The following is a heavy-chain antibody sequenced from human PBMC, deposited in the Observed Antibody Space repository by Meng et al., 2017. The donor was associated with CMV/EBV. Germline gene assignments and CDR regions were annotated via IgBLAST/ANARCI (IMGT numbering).Heavy chain of an antibody. CDR3: ARVRSPVYYDPGPGITATNGYYYGMDV. CDR2: INPNSGGT. CDR1: GYTFTGYY. D-gene: IGHD3-3*01. V-gene: IGHV1-2*02. J-gene: IGHJ6*02. Sequence: ASVKVSCKASGYTFTGYYMHWVRQAPGQGLEWMGWINPNSGGTNYAQKFQGRVTMTRDTSISTAYMELSRLRSDDTAVYYCARVRSPVYYDPGPGITATNGYYYGMDVWGQGTTVTVSS.